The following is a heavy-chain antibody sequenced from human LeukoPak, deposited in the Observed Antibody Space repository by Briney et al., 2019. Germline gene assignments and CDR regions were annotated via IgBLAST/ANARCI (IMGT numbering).Heavy chain of an antibody. CDR3: AKPLQAYYYMDV. CDR1: GFTFSSYG. J-gene: IGHJ6*03. CDR2: IRYDGSNK. V-gene: IGHV3-30*02. Sequence: GGSLRRSCAASGFTFSSYGMHWVRQPPGKGLEWVAFIRYDGSNKYYADSVKGRFTISRDNSKNTLYLQMNSLRAEDTAVYYCAKPLQAYYYMDVWGKGTTVTVSS.